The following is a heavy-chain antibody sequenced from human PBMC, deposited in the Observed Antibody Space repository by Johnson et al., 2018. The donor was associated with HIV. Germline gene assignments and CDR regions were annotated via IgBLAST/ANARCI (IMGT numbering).Heavy chain of an antibody. CDR2: IYSGGSR. CDR3: ARSRDCSGGSCPDAFDI. V-gene: IGHV3-53*01. D-gene: IGHD2-15*01. CDR1: GFTVNSNY. J-gene: IGHJ3*02. Sequence: VQLVESGGGLIQPGGSLRLSCAASGFTVNSNYMSWVRQAPGQGLEWVSVIYSGGSRHYRDSVKGRFTVSRDSSRNTVYLQMNSLRAEDTAVYYCARSRDCSGGSCPDAFDIWGQGTMVTVSS.